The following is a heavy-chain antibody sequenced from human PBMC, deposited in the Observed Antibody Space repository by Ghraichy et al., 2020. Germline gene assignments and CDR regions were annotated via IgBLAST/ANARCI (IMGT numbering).Heavy chain of an antibody. CDR2: IIPILGIA. D-gene: IGHD2-21*02. V-gene: IGHV1-69*04. Sequence: SVKVSCKASGGTFSSYTISWVRQAPGQGLEWMGRIIPILGIANYAQKFQGRVTITADKSTSTAYMELSSLRSEDTAVYYCARDDPQPYGGGDCYWGGGYWGQGTLVTVSS. CDR3: ARDDPQPYGGGDCYWGGGY. CDR1: GGTFSSYT. J-gene: IGHJ4*02.